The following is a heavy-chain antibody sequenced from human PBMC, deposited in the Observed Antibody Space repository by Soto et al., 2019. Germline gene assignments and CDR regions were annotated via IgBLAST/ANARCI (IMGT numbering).Heavy chain of an antibody. D-gene: IGHD3-10*01. J-gene: IGHJ5*01. V-gene: IGHV4-61*01. Sequence: SETLSLTGTVSGGSVTSGHYYWYWMRQSPGQGLEWIGYIYYSGSTNYNSSLKSRLSISIDTSRNQFSLKLTSVTAADTAVYYCASESSLLLPDSGKKIDPWGQGNLVTASS. CDR2: IYYSGST. CDR1: GGSVTSGHYY. CDR3: ASESSLLLPDSGKKIDP.